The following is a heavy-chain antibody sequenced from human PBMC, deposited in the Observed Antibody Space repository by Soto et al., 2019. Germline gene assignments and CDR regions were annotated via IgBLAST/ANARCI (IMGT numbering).Heavy chain of an antibody. D-gene: IGHD1-1*01. J-gene: IGHJ4*02. V-gene: IGHV1-18*01. CDR1: GYDFTTYG. CDR3: ARGRYGDY. Sequence: QVHLVQSGAEVKKPGASVKVSCKGSGYDFTTYGITWVRQAPGQGLEWMAWISAHNGNTDYAQKLQGRVTVTRDTSTSTAYMGLRSLRSDDTAMYYCARGRYGDYWGQGALVTVCS. CDR2: ISAHNGNT.